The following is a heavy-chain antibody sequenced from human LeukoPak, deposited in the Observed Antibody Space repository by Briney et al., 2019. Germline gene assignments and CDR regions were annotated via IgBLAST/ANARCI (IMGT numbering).Heavy chain of an antibody. V-gene: IGHV3-23*01. D-gene: IGHD2-15*01. CDR3: AKGTLGHCNGASCYPLDH. Sequence: GGSLRLSCAASGFAFSNYAMAWVRQAPGKEPEWVSVITGGGADKYQIDSVKGRFTISRDNSKNTLYLQMNSLRAEDTAVYFCAKGTLGHCNGASCYPLDHWGQGTLVTVSS. CDR1: GFAFSNYA. J-gene: IGHJ4*02. CDR2: ITGGGADK.